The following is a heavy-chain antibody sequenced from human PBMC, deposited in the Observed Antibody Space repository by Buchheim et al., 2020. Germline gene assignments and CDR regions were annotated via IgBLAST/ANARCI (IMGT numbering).Heavy chain of an antibody. D-gene: IGHD3-22*01. J-gene: IGHJ4*02. V-gene: IGHV4-61*01. Sequence: QVQLQESGPGLVKPSETLSLTCTVSGGSVSSGSYYWSWIRQPPGKGLEWIGYIYYSGSTNYNPSLKSRVNISVDTSKNQFSLKLSSVTAADTAVYYCARGDYDSSGYTYYFDYWGQGTL. CDR2: IYYSGST. CDR3: ARGDYDSSGYTYYFDY. CDR1: GGSVSSGSYY.